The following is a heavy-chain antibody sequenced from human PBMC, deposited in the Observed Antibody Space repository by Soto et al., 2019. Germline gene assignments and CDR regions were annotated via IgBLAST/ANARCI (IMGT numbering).Heavy chain of an antibody. V-gene: IGHV4-59*01. D-gene: IGHD6-13*01. CDR3: PRMVGYVSSSCDLDY. CDR2: IYPSGSP. CDR1: GGSISSYY. J-gene: IGHJ4*02. Sequence: PSETLSLTCPVSGGSISSYYWSWIRQPPAKVLEWIGCIYPSGSPNYNPSLKSRVTISVDTSKNQFSLRLSSVTGADTSMYYCPRMVGYVSSSCDLDYWGQGTLVTVS.